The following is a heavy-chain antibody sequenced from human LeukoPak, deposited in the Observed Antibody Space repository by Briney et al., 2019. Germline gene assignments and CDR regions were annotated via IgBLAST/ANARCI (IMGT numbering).Heavy chain of an antibody. D-gene: IGHD6-13*01. CDR3: ARAQDEYSSSRL. CDR1: GGSISSSSYY. V-gene: IGHV4-39*01. CDR2: IYYSGST. Sequence: SETLSLTCTVSGGSISSSSYYWGWIRQPPGKGLEWIGSIYYSGSTYYNPSLKSRVTLSVDSSKNQFSLKVSSVTAADTAVYYCARAQDEYSSSRLWGQGTLVTVSS. J-gene: IGHJ4*02.